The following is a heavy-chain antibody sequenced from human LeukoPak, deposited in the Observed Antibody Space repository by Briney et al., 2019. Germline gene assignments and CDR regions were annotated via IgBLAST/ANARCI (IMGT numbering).Heavy chain of an antibody. J-gene: IGHJ6*03. D-gene: IGHD6-6*01. CDR1: GFTLSSHA. Sequence: GGSLRLSCAASGFTLSSHAIHWVRQAPGKGLEWVALISYDGNIKYYADSVKGRFTISRDNSKDTLSLQMNSLRPEDTAVYYCARAHLSSSSTDYMDVWGKGTTVTVSS. CDR3: ARAHLSSSSTDYMDV. CDR2: ISYDGNIK. V-gene: IGHV3-30*04.